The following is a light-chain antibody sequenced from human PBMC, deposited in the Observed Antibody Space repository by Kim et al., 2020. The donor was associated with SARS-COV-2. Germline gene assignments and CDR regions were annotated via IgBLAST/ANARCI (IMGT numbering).Light chain of an antibody. CDR1: QGISSW. V-gene: IGKV1-12*02. Sequence: SASVGDRVTIYCRASQGISSWLAWCQQEPGKAPKLLIYAASSLQSGLPSRFSGSGSGTDFTLTISSLQPEDFATYYCQQANSFPYSFGQGTKLEI. J-gene: IGKJ2*03. CDR3: QQANSFPYS. CDR2: AAS.